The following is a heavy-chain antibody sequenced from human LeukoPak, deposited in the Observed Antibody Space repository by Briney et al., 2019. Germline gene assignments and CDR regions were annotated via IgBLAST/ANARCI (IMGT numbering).Heavy chain of an antibody. J-gene: IGHJ4*02. Sequence: PGGSLRLSCAASGFTSSDYTMNWVRQSPGKGLEWVSGISVSDDSTYYADSVKGRFTISRDTSKNMLYLQMNSLRAADTAVYYCARDRHCVSTNCPYDYWGQGTPVTVSS. CDR3: ARDRHCVSTNCPYDY. D-gene: IGHD2-2*01. CDR1: GFTSSDYT. V-gene: IGHV3-23*01. CDR2: ISVSDDST.